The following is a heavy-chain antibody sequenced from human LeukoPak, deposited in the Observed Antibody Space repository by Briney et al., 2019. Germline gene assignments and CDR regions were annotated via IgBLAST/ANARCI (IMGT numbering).Heavy chain of an antibody. J-gene: IGHJ4*02. D-gene: IGHD6-13*01. CDR3: ARAGPSSSWHQFDY. CDR1: GFTFSSYA. CDR2: ISYDGSNK. V-gene: IGHV3-30*14. Sequence: PGGSLRLSCAASGFTFSSYAMHWVRQAPGKGLEWVAVISYDGSNKYYADSVKGRFTISRDNSKNTLYLQMNSLRAEDTAVYYCARAGPSSSWHQFDYWGQGTLVTVSS.